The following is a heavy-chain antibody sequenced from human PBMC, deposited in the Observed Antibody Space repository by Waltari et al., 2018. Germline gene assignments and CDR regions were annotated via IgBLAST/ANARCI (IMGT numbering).Heavy chain of an antibody. D-gene: IGHD3-22*01. J-gene: IGHJ4*02. CDR3: ARGRRYYDSSGYYLIDY. CDR2: INHSGST. V-gene: IGHV4-34*01. Sequence: QVQLQQWGAGLLKPSETLSLTCAVYGGSFSGYYWSWIRQPPGKGLEWIGEINHSGSTNYNPSLKSRVTISVDTSKNQFSLKLSSVTAADTAVYYCARGRRYYDSSGYYLIDYWGQGTLVTVSS. CDR1: GGSFSGYY.